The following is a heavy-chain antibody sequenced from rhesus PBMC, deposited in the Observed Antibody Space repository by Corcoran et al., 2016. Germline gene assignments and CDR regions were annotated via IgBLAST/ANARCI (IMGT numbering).Heavy chain of an antibody. Sequence: QVQLQESGPGLVKPSETLSLTCAVSGYSISSNYWSWIRQPPGKGLEWIGYIYGSSGSTYYNPSLKSRVTISTDTSKNQFSLKLSSVTAADTSVYYCAREKRTAGTDFFYWGQGVLVTVSS. V-gene: IGHV4-147*01. CDR3: AREKRTAGTDFFY. CDR1: GYSISSNY. J-gene: IGHJ4*01. CDR2: IYGSSGST. D-gene: IGHD1-1*01.